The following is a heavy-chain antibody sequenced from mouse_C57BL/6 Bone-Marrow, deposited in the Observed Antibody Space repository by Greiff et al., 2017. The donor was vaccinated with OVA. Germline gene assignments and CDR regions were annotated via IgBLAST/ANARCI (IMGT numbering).Heavy chain of an antibody. CDR2: IDPANGNT. CDR3: ATVYGSSWYFDV. D-gene: IGHD1-1*01. Sequence: VQLKESMAELVGPGASVKLSCTASGFNIKNTYMHWVKQRPEQGLEWIGRIDPANGNTKYAPKFQGKATITADTSSNTAYLQLSSLTSEDTAIYYCATVYGSSWYFDVWGTGTTVTVSS. J-gene: IGHJ1*03. CDR1: GFNIKNTY. V-gene: IGHV14-3*01.